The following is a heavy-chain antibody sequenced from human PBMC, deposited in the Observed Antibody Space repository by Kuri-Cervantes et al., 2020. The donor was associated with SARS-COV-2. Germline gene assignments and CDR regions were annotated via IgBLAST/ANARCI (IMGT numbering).Heavy chain of an antibody. J-gene: IGHJ4*02. D-gene: IGHD6-19*01. V-gene: IGHV4-39*02. CDR2: IYYSGRT. CDR3: ARDLNAVSMAGDASFDY. Sequence: GSLRLSCSVSGGSVSSSGFFWGWIRQPPGKGLEWIGNIYYSGRTYYNPSLKNRVTMSVDTSRNQVSLKLSSVTAADTAVYYCARDLNAVSMAGDASFDYWGQGTLVTVSS. CDR1: GGSVSSSGFF.